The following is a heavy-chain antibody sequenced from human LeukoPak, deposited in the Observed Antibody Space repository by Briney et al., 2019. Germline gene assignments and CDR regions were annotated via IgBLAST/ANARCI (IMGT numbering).Heavy chain of an antibody. V-gene: IGHV1-2*02. CDR1: GYTFTDYY. CDR3: ARGDIYGDYVW. D-gene: IGHD4-17*01. J-gene: IGHJ4*02. CDR2: INPYSGGA. Sequence: ASVKVSCKASGYTFTDYYIHRVRQAPGKGLEWMGWINPYSGGAKNAQKFQGRVTMTRDTSTGTAYMDLSRLTFDDTAFYYCARGDIYGDYVWWGQGTLVTVSS.